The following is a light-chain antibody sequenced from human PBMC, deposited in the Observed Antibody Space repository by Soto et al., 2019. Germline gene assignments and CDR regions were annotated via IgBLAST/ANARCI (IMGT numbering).Light chain of an antibody. CDR3: QQRSNWPPAST. J-gene: IGKJ5*01. CDR2: DAS. V-gene: IGKV3-11*01. CDR1: QSVSSY. Sequence: IMLMPSPGTLALSPGGLAPRCCRARQSVSSYLAWYQQKPGQAPRLLIYDASNRATGIPARFSGSGSGTDFTLTISSLEPEDFAVYYCQQRSNWPPASTVGQGTQLEIK.